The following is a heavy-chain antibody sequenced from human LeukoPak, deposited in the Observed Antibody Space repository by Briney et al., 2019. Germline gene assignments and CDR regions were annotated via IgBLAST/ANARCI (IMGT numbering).Heavy chain of an antibody. D-gene: IGHD3-16*02. J-gene: IGHJ4*02. Sequence: GGSLRLSCAASGFTFSSYAMSWVRQALGKGLEWVSAISGSGGSTYYADSVKGRFTISRDNAKNSLYLQMNSLRAEDTAVYYCARVLGSSEDYVWGSYRFWGQGTLVTVSS. CDR2: ISGSGGST. V-gene: IGHV3-23*01. CDR1: GFTFSSYA. CDR3: ARVLGSSEDYVWGSYRF.